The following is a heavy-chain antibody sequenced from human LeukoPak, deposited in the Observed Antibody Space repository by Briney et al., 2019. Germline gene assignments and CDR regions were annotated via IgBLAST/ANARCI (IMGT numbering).Heavy chain of an antibody. CDR2: IYHSGST. CDR3: ARVRGSPYSGSYLDY. Sequence: PSGTLSLTCAVSGGSISSSNWWSWVRQPPGKGLEWIGEIYHSGSTNYNPSLKSRVTISVDKSKNQFSLKLSSVTAADTAVYYCARVRGSPYSGSYLDYWGQGTLVTVSS. J-gene: IGHJ4*02. CDR1: GGSISSSNW. V-gene: IGHV4-4*02. D-gene: IGHD1-26*01.